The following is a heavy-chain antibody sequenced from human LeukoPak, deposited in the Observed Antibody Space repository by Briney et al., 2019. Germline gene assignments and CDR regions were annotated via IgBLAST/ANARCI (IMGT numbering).Heavy chain of an antibody. J-gene: IGHJ2*01. D-gene: IGHD2-21*02. V-gene: IGHV3-13*01. Sequence: GGSLRLSCAASGFTFSRYDMHWVRQDTGRGLEWVSAIGTAGDTYYPGSVKGRFTSSRENAKNSLYLQMNSLRAEDTAVYYCVRATAVAAKFGNWHFDLWGRGTLVTVSS. CDR3: VRATAVAAKFGNWHFDL. CDR1: GFTFSRYD. CDR2: IGTAGDT.